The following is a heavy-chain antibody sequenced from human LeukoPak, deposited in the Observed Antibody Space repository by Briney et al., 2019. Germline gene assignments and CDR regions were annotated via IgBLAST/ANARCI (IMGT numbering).Heavy chain of an antibody. Sequence: GGSLRLSCAAFGFTFSTHSMSWVRKAPGKRLEWVSSISSSSSHIYYADSMKGRFTVSRDNAKNSLFLQMNSLRAEDTAVYYCARDFRTQLDGYSPPYHFDYWGQGALVTVSS. J-gene: IGHJ4*02. CDR3: ARDFRTQLDGYSPPYHFDY. V-gene: IGHV3-21*01. CDR1: GFTFSTHS. CDR2: ISSSSSHI. D-gene: IGHD5-24*01.